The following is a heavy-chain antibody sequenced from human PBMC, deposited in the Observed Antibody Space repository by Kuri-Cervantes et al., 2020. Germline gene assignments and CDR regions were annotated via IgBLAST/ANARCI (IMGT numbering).Heavy chain of an antibody. V-gene: IGHV3-48*04. J-gene: IGHJ4*02. CDR1: GFTFSSYG. CDR2: ISDSSTTR. Sequence: GGSLRLSCAASGFTFSSYGMHWVRQAPGKGLEWISYISDSSTTRYYADSVKGRFTISRDSAKNSLYLQMNSLRADDTAIYYCASHKRKFDYWGQGTLVTVSS. CDR3: ASHKRKFDY.